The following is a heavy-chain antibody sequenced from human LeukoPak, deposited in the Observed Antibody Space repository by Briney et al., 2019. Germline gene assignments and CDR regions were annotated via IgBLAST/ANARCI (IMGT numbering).Heavy chain of an antibody. V-gene: IGHV3-23*01. D-gene: IGHD6-6*01. Sequence: PGGSLRLSCAASGFTFRNYAMSWVRQAPGKGLEWVSSISGSSGSTYNADSVKGRFTISRDNSKNTLYLQMNSLRAEDTAVYYCARYSSSSYYYYYYMDVWGKGTTVTVSS. CDR3: ARYSSSSYYYYYYMDV. CDR1: GFTFRNYA. J-gene: IGHJ6*03. CDR2: ISGSSGST.